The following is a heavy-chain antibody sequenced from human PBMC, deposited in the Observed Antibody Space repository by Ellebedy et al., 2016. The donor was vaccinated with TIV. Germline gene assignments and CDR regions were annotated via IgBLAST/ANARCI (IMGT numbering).Heavy chain of an antibody. Sequence: GESLKISCAASGFTFSSYAMSWVRQAPGKGLEWVSGISASGVGTYYADSVKGRFTISRDNSKNTLYLQMNSLRDEDRAVYYCARRAVSGNHHFEYWGQGTLVTVSS. CDR1: GFTFSSYA. D-gene: IGHD6-19*01. J-gene: IGHJ4*02. V-gene: IGHV3-23*01. CDR2: ISASGVGT. CDR3: ARRAVSGNHHFEY.